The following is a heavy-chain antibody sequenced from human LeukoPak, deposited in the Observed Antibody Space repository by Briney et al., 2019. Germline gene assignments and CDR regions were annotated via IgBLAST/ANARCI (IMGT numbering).Heavy chain of an antibody. V-gene: IGHV4-31*03. CDR2: IYYSGST. CDR3: ARGASPYYYGSGSYETFDY. J-gene: IGHJ4*02. D-gene: IGHD3-10*01. Sequence: SETLSLTCTVSGGSISSGGYYWSWIRQHPGKGLEWIGYIYYSGSTYYNPSLKSRVTISVDTSKNQFSLKLSSVTAADTAVYYCARGASPYYYGSGSYETFDYWGQGTLVTVSS. CDR1: GGSISSGGYY.